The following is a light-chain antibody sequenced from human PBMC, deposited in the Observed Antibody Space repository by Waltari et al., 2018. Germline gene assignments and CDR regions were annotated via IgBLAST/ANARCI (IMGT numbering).Light chain of an antibody. J-gene: IGKJ3*01. CDR1: QNSTRY. V-gene: IGKV1-39*01. Sequence: DIQMNPSPYSLSAPVGERVTVGCRATQNSTRYLNWYQQKPGKAPNLLIHTVSKVHSGVPSRFSGSGSGTDFTLAISSLQPEDFASYYCQQIYDYPFTFGPGTTVDLK. CDR3: QQIYDYPFT. CDR2: TVS.